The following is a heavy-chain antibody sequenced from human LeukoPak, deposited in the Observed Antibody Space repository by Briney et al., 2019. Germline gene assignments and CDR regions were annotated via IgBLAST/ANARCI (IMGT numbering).Heavy chain of an antibody. CDR1: GFTFSSYA. Sequence: GGSLRLSCAASGFTFSSYAMHGVRQAPGKGLEGVATISYDGSNKYHADSVKGRFTISRDKSNDTLNLQMNSLRAEDTAIYYCDGSGYLNYYYYMDVWGKGTTVTVSS. D-gene: IGHD3-3*01. V-gene: IGHV3-30*04. J-gene: IGHJ6*03. CDR2: ISYDGSNK. CDR3: DGSGYLNYYYYMDV.